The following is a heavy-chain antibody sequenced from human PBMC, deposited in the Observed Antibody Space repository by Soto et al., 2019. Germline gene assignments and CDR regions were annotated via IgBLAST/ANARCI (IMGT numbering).Heavy chain of an antibody. CDR2: IYPGDSDT. CDR3: ARHVRIAAAGSYYYYGMDV. CDR1: GYSFTSYW. J-gene: IGHJ6*02. V-gene: IGHV5-51*01. Sequence: LGESLKISCKGSGYSFTSYWIGWVRQMPGKGLEWMGIIYPGDSDTRYSPSFQGQVTISADKSISTAYPQWSSLKASDTAMYYCARHVRIAAAGSYYYYGMDVWGQGTTVTVSS. D-gene: IGHD6-13*01.